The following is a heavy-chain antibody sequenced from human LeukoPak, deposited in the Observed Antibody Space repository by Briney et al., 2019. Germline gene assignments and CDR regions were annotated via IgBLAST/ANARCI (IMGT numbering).Heavy chain of an antibody. J-gene: IGHJ4*02. CDR1: GGSTSSSSYY. CDR3: ARDYYGGHNLYNFDF. Sequence: PSETLSLTCTVSGGSTSSSSYYWGWIRQPPGKGLEWIGSIYYSGSTYYNPSLKSRVTISADTSKNQFSLKLTSVTAADTAVYYCARDYYGGHNLYNFDFWGQGTRVIVSS. V-gene: IGHV4-39*02. D-gene: IGHD3-10*01. CDR2: IYYSGST.